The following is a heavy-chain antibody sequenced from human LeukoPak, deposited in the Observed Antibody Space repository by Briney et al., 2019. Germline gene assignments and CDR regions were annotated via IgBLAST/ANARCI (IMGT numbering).Heavy chain of an antibody. J-gene: IGHJ4*02. CDR3: ARSLYSSNWFFDY. D-gene: IGHD6-13*01. Sequence: SETLSLTCSVSGGAISRTTYYWGWIRQPPGKGLEWIGTFFYGSTNYNPSLKSRVTISVDTSKNQFSLKLSSVTAADTAVYYCARSLYSSNWFFDYWGQGTRVTVSS. V-gene: IGHV4-39*01. CDR1: GGAISRTTYY. CDR2: FFYGST.